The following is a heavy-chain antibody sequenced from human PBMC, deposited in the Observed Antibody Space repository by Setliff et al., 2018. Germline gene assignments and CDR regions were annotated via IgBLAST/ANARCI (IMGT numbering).Heavy chain of an antibody. V-gene: IGHV4-39*01. CDR2: TYYNGDT. J-gene: IGHJ6*03. D-gene: IGHD3-10*01. CDR3: ARHVGIRGRGYNYYYYYMDV. Sequence: SETLSLTCTVSGGSLRDSAIFWGWIRLPPGKGLEWIGSTYYNGDTYYNPSLRSRVTMSVDTSRNQFSLKPSSVTAADTALYYCARHVGIRGRGYNYYYYYMDVWGKGTTVTVSS. CDR1: GGSLRDSAIF.